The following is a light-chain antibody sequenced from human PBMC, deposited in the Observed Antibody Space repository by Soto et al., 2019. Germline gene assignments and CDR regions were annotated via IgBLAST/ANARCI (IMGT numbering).Light chain of an antibody. Sequence: EIVMTQSPATLSVSPGEGATLSCRASQTIKLSSLAWYQQKPGQAPRLLIFGASTRVAGIPARFSGSGSGTEFSLTISSLQSEDFAVYYCQQYMNWPTFGQGTRLEI. CDR1: QTIKLSS. CDR3: QQYMNWPT. CDR2: GAS. V-gene: IGKV3-15*01. J-gene: IGKJ5*01.